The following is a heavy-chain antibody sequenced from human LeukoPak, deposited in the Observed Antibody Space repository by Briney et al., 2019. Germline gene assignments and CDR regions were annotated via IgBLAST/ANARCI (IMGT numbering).Heavy chain of an antibody. V-gene: IGHV3-30-3*01. D-gene: IGHD3-9*01. CDR2: ISYDGSNK. J-gene: IGHJ4*02. Sequence: GGFLRLSCAASGFTFSSYAMHWVRQAPGKGLEWVAVISYDGSNKYYADSAKGRFTISRDNSKNTLYLQMNSLRAEDTAVYYCARGTSYDILTGYYIGDYWGQGTLVTVSS. CDR1: GFTFSSYA. CDR3: ARGTSYDILTGYYIGDY.